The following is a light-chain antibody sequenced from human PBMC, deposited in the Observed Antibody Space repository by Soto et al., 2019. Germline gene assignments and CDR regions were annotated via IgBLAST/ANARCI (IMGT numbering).Light chain of an antibody. CDR2: AAS. J-gene: IGKJ2*01. CDR3: HQSYSTPYT. CDR1: QSISNH. V-gene: IGKV1-39*01. Sequence: DIQMTQSPSSLSASVEDRVIITCRASQSISNHLNWYQQKPGKAPKLLIFAASSLQSGVPSRFSGSRSGPDFTLTISSLQPEDFATYYCHQSYSTPYTFGQGTKLEIK.